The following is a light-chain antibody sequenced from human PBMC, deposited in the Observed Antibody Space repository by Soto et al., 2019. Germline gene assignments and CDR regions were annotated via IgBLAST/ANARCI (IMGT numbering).Light chain of an antibody. CDR2: EVS. J-gene: IGLJ3*02. CDR3: CSYSSSSTWV. CDR1: SSDVGGYKY. Sequence: QSVLTQPASVSGSPGQSITISCTGTSSDVGGYKYVSWYQQHPGKAPKLMIYEVSNRPSGVSHRFSGSKSGNTASLTISGLQAEDEADYYCCSYSSSSTWVFGGGTKLTVL. V-gene: IGLV2-14*01.